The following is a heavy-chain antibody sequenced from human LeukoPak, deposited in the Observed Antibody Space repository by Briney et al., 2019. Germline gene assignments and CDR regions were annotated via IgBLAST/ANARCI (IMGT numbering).Heavy chain of an antibody. CDR3: ARDLSGSYYSYFDY. Sequence: GASVKVSCRASGYTFTSYGISWVRQAPGQGLEWMGWISAYNGNTNYAQKLQGRVTMTTDTSTSTAYMELTSLRSDDTAVYYCARDLSGSYYSYFDYWGQGTLVTVSS. J-gene: IGHJ4*02. D-gene: IGHD1-26*01. V-gene: IGHV1-18*01. CDR1: GYTFTSYG. CDR2: ISAYNGNT.